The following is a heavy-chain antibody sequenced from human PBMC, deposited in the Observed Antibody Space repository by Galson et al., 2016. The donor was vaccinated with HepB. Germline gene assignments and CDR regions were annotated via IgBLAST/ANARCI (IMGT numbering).Heavy chain of an antibody. J-gene: IGHJ4*02. D-gene: IGHD3-3*02. CDR1: GFTFSSYW. V-gene: IGHV3-74*01. CDR3: ARGHDANSFILDY. Sequence: SLRLSCAASGFTFSSYWMNWFRQAPGKGLVWVSRINSDGSSTTYADSVKGRLTISKDNAKNTLYLQMSSLRAEDTAVYYCARGHDANSFILDYWGQGTLVTVSS. CDR2: INSDGSST.